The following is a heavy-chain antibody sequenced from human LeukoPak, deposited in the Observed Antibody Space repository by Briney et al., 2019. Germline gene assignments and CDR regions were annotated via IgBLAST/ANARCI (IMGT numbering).Heavy chain of an antibody. CDR3: ARDFSYHVSGSYSHFDY. V-gene: IGHV4-39*07. Sequence: SETLSLTCTVSGGSISSSSYYWGWIRQPPGKGLEWIGSIYYSGSTNYNPSLKSRVTISVDTSKNQFSLKLSSLTVADTAVYYCARDFSYHVSGSYSHFDYWGQGILVTVSS. D-gene: IGHD3-10*01. CDR1: GGSISSSSYY. CDR2: IYYSGST. J-gene: IGHJ4*02.